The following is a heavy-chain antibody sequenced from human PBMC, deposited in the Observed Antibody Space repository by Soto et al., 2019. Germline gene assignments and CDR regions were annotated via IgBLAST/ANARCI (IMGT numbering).Heavy chain of an antibody. CDR2: ISDGGST. J-gene: IGHJ6*02. V-gene: IGHV4-59*08. Sequence: PSETLSLTCNVSGASIYTYYWNWIRQSPGKGLEWIGYISDGGSTNYNPSLESRVTISLDTSKKQVSLKLSSVTAADTAVYYCARHVNPLRYFDWLPIGYYYGMDVWGQGTTVTVSS. CDR3: ARHVNPLRYFDWLPIGYYYGMDV. CDR1: GASIYTYY. D-gene: IGHD3-9*01.